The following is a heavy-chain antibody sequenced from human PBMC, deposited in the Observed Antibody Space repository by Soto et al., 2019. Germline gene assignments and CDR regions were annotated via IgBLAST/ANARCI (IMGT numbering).Heavy chain of an antibody. CDR2: IYPGDSDT. Sequence: PGESLKISCTGSGYTFTDYWIGWVRQMPEKGLEWMGIIYPGDSDTRYSPSFQGRVSISADKSISTAYLQWSSLKASDTAIYYCARFSSGYYSDSSGHPGFDYWGQGTRVTVSS. V-gene: IGHV5-51*01. J-gene: IGHJ4*02. CDR1: GYTFTDYW. D-gene: IGHD3-22*01. CDR3: ARFSSGYYSDSSGHPGFDY.